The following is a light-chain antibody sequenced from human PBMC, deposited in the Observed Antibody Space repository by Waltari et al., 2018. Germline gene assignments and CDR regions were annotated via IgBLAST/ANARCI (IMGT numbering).Light chain of an antibody. CDR1: QRISTW. J-gene: IGKJ4*01. V-gene: IGKV1-5*03. Sequence: DIQMTQSPSTLSASVGDRVTITFRTSQRISTWLAWYQQKPGKAPKLLIYKESSLENEVPSRFSGSGSGTEFTLTISSLQPDDFATFYCQQYKSYPPTFGGGTKVDIK. CDR2: KES. CDR3: QQYKSYPPT.